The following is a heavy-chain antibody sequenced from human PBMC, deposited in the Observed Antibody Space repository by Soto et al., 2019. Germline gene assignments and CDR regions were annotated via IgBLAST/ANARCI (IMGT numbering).Heavy chain of an antibody. CDR2: IGTAGDT. CDR1: GFTFSSYD. J-gene: IGHJ4*02. CDR3: ARGRKTAAGTPAYYFDY. D-gene: IGHD6-13*01. Sequence: EVQLVESGGGLVQPGGSLRLSCAASGFTFSSYDMHWVRQATGKGLEWVSAIGTAGDTYYPGSVKGRFTISRENAKNSLYLQMNSLRAGDTAVYYCARGRKTAAGTPAYYFDYWGQGTLVTVSS. V-gene: IGHV3-13*01.